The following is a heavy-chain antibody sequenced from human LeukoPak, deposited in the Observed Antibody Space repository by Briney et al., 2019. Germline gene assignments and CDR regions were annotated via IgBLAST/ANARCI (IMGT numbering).Heavy chain of an antibody. CDR1: GYSISSGYY. Sequence: PSETLSLTCAVSGYSISSGYYWGWIRQPPGKGLEWIGSIYHSGSTYYNPSLKSRVTISVDTSKNQFSLKLSPVTAADTAVYYCARVVVQLGDWFDPWGQGTLVTVSS. V-gene: IGHV4-38-2*01. CDR2: IYHSGST. D-gene: IGHD1-1*01. CDR3: ARVVVQLGDWFDP. J-gene: IGHJ5*02.